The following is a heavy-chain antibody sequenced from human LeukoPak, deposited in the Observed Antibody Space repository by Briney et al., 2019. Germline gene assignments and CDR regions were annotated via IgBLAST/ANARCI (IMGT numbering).Heavy chain of an antibody. Sequence: SETLSLTCTVSGGSISSYYWSWIRQPPGKGLEWIGYIYYSGSTNYNPSLKSRVTTSVDTSKNQFSLRLSSVTAADTAVYYCARTGSYMDYWGQGTLVTVSS. D-gene: IGHD1-14*01. J-gene: IGHJ4*02. CDR2: IYYSGST. CDR3: ARTGSYMDY. CDR1: GGSISSYY. V-gene: IGHV4-59*08.